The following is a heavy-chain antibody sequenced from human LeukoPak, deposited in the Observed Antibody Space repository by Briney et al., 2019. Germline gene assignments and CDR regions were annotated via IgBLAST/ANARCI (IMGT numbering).Heavy chain of an antibody. CDR2: ISSSGSTI. V-gene: IGHV3-11*01. CDR1: GFTFSDYY. Sequence: PGGSLRLSCAASGFTFSDYYMSWIRQAPGKGLEWVSYISSSGSTIYYADSVKGRFTISRDNAKNSLHLQMNSLSAEDTAVYYCAREDPRTGYWFFDLWGRGTLVTVSS. CDR3: AREDPRTGYWFFDL. J-gene: IGHJ2*01.